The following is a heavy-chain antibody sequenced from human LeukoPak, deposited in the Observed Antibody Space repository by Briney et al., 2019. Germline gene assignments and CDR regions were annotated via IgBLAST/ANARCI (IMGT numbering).Heavy chain of an antibody. J-gene: IGHJ4*02. CDR3: ARDPGGEDY. V-gene: IGHV3-7*01. Sequence: GGSLRLSCAASGFTFSRYWMSWVRQAPGKGLEWVASINQDETAKLYVDSVKGRFTISRDNAKNSLYLQMNSLRAEDTAVYYCARDPGGEDYWGQGTLVTVSS. D-gene: IGHD7-27*01. CDR2: INQDETAK. CDR1: GFTFSRYW.